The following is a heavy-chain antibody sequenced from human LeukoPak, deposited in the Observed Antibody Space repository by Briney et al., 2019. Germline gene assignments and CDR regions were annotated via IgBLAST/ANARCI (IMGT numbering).Heavy chain of an antibody. J-gene: IGHJ4*02. V-gene: IGHV3-23*01. CDR2: ISGSGERT. CDR1: GFTFDDYA. Sequence: GGSLRLSCAASGFTFDDYAMHWVRQAPGKGLEWVSGISGSGERTYYADSVKGRFTISRDNSKNTLYLQMNSLRAEDTAVYYCAKVFFYDILAGYSYAEYWGQGTLVTVSS. D-gene: IGHD3-9*01. CDR3: AKVFFYDILAGYSYAEY.